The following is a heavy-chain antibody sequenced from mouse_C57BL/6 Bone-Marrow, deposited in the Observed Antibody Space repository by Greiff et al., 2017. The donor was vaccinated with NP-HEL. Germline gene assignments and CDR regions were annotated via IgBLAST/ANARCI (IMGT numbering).Heavy chain of an antibody. CDR1: GFSLTSYG. Sequence: QVQLQQSGPGLVQPSQSLSITCTVSGFSLTSYGVHWVRQSPGKGLEWLGVIWSGGSTDYYAAFISRLSISKDNSKSQVFFKMNSLQADDTAIYYCARNGLELRSYFDYWGQGTTLTVSS. V-gene: IGHV2-2*01. CDR3: ARNGLELRSYFDY. J-gene: IGHJ2*01. D-gene: IGHD1-1*01. CDR2: IWSGGST.